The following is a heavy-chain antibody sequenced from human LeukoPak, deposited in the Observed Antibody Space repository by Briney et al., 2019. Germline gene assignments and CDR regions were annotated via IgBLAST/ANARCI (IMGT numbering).Heavy chain of an antibody. V-gene: IGHV3-66*01. D-gene: IGHD6-13*01. J-gene: IGHJ4*02. CDR3: ARDEPTIAAAGY. CDR1: GGSFSDYY. CDR2: IYSGGST. Sequence: PSETLSLTCAVYGGSFSDYYMSWVRQAPGKGLEWVSVIYSGGSTYYADSVKGRFTISRDNSKNTLYLQMNSLRAEDTAVYYCARDEPTIAAAGYWGQGTLVTVSS.